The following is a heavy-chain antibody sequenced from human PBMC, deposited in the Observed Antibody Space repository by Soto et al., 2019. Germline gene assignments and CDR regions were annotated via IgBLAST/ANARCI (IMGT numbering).Heavy chain of an antibody. Sequence: GSGPTLVNPTQTLTLTCTFSGFSLSTSGVGVGWIRQPPGKALEWLALIYWNDDKRYSPSLKSRLTITKDTSKNQVVLTMTNMDPVDTATYYCALLLNDYYYGSESFGYWSQGTLVTVSS. CDR2: IYWNDDK. CDR1: GFSLSTSGVG. V-gene: IGHV2-5*01. CDR3: ALLLNDYYYGSESFGY. D-gene: IGHD3-10*01. J-gene: IGHJ4*02.